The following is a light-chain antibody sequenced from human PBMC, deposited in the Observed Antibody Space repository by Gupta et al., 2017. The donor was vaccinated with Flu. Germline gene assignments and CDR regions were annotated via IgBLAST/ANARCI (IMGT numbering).Light chain of an antibody. V-gene: IGKV2D-29*02. J-gene: IGKJ4*01. CDR2: AGS. CDR1: QSLVHSDGVTY. CDR3: RQSIQFPLT. Sequence: IVMTQSPVSLSVTLGQPASISCRSRQSLVHSDGVTYLYGYFQRPGQSPQLLIYAGSNRCSGVADRIIGSGSGTEFTLEFSRVEAEDVGTYYCRQSIQFPLTFGGGTKVEIK.